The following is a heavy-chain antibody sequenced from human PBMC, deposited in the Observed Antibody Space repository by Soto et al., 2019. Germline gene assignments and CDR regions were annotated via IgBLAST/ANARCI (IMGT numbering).Heavy chain of an antibody. J-gene: IGHJ6*02. CDR1: GFTFSSYG. CDR2: IWYDGSNK. D-gene: IGHD2-15*01. Sequence: PGGSLRLSCAASGFTFSSYGMHWVRQAPGKGLEWVAVIWYDGSNKYYADSVKGRFTISRDNSKNTLYLQMNSLRAEDTAVYYCASEYCSGGSCYYYGMDVWGHGTTVTVS. V-gene: IGHV3-33*01. CDR3: ASEYCSGGSCYYYGMDV.